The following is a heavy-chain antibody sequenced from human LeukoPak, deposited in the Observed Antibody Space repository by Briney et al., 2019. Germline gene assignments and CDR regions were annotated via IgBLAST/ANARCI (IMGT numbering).Heavy chain of an antibody. J-gene: IGHJ5*02. Sequence: GGSLRLSCAASGFTFSSYAMSWVRQAPGKWLEWVSAISGSGGSTYYADSVKGRFTISRDNSKNTLYLQMNSLRAEDTAVYYCAKDGDSDSSGYYLAWGQGTLVTVSS. V-gene: IGHV3-23*01. CDR1: GFTFSSYA. D-gene: IGHD3-22*01. CDR3: AKDGDSDSSGYYLA. CDR2: ISGSGGST.